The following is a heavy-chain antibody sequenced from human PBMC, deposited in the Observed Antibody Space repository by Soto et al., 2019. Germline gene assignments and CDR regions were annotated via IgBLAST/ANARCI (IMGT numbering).Heavy chain of an antibody. CDR3: ARAPQYCSDGVCYYYYYYGLDV. CDR1: GDSISRGSYY. V-gene: IGHV4-31*03. J-gene: IGHJ6*02. CDR2: VYHSGFT. D-gene: IGHD2-8*01. Sequence: PSETLSLTCTVSGDSISRGSYYWSWIRHHPGKGLEWIGYVYHSGFTYYNPSLKSRVTISVDTSKSHFSLRLSSVTAADTAVYYCARAPQYCSDGVCYYYYYYGLDVWGQGTTVTVSS.